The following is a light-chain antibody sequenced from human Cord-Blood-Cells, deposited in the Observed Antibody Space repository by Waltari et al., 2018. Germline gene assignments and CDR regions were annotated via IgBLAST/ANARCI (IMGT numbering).Light chain of an antibody. V-gene: IGKV3-11*01. CDR2: DAS. CDR1: QSVSSY. CDR3: QQRSNWPPGDT. Sequence: EIVLTQSPATLSLSPGERATLSCRASQSVSSYLAWYQQKPGQAPRLLIYDASNRATGIPARFSGSGSVTDFTLTISSLEPEDFAVYYCQQRSNWPPGDTFGPGTKVDIK. J-gene: IGKJ3*01.